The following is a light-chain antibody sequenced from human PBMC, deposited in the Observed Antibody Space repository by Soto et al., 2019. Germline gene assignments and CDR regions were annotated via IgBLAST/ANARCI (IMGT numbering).Light chain of an antibody. CDR1: QSVSSN. V-gene: IGKV3-15*01. CDR3: QQYYDWLTWT. CDR2: GAS. J-gene: IGKJ1*01. Sequence: EIVMTQSPATLSVSPGEGATLSCRASQSVSSNLAWFQQKPGQAPRLLIYGASTRATGVPARFSGSGSGTEFTLTISSLQSEHFAIYYCQQYYDWLTWTFGQGTKVEIK.